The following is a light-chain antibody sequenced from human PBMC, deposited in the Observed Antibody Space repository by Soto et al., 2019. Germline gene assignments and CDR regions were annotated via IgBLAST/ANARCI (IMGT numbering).Light chain of an antibody. V-gene: IGKV1-5*01. CDR2: DAS. CDR3: QQYNSYSPRT. J-gene: IGKJ1*01. CDR1: QSISSW. Sequence: DIPMTQSPSTLSASVGDRGTITCRASQSISSWLAWYQQKPGKAPKLLIYDASSLESGVPSRFSGSGSGTEFALTISSLQPDDFATYYCQQYNSYSPRTFGQGTKVEI.